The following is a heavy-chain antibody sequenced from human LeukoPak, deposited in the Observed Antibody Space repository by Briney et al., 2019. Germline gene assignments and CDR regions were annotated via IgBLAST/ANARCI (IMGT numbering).Heavy chain of an antibody. CDR2: IYTSGST. Sequence: SETLSLTCTVSGGSISSYYWSWIRQPAGKGLEWIGRIYTSGSTNYNPSLKSRVTMSVDTSKNQFSLKLSSVTAADTAVYYCAREPLVVITTSEAFDIWGQGTMVTVSS. V-gene: IGHV4-4*07. CDR1: GGSISSYY. D-gene: IGHD3-22*01. CDR3: AREPLVVITTSEAFDI. J-gene: IGHJ3*02.